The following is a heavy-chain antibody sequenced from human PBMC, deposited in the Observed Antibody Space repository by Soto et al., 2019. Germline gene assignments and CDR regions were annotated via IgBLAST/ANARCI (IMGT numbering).Heavy chain of an antibody. CDR2: INPNSGGT. D-gene: IGHD6-19*01. Sequence: QVQLVQSGAEVKKPGASVKVSCKASGYTFTGYYMHWVRQAPGQGLEWMGWINPNSGGTNYAQKFQGWVTMARDTSISTADMELSRLRSDDTAVYYCARGRQWLAKEYVDYWCQGTLVTVSS. CDR3: ARGRQWLAKEYVDY. V-gene: IGHV1-2*04. CDR1: GYTFTGYY. J-gene: IGHJ4*02.